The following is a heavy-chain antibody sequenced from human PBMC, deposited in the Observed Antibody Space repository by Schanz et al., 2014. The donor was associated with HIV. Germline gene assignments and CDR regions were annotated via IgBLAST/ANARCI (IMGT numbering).Heavy chain of an antibody. Sequence: EVQLVEFGGGLVQPGGSLRLSCAASGFTFSSYAMSWVRQAPGKGLEWVSAISGSSITYSADSVKGRFTISRDNSKNTLYLQMNSLRAEDTAVYYCALSRPSGYGGSWYFDLWGRGTLVAVSS. CDR1: GFTFSSYA. V-gene: IGHV3-23*04. D-gene: IGHD2-15*01. CDR2: ISGSSIT. J-gene: IGHJ2*01. CDR3: ALSRPSGYGGSWYFDL.